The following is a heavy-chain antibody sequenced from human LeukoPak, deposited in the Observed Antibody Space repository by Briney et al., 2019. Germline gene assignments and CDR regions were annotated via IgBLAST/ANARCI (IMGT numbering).Heavy chain of an antibody. V-gene: IGHV3-15*01. Sequence: GGSLRPSCAASGFTFSNAWMSWVRQAPGKGLEWVGRIKSKTDGGTTDYAAPVKGRFTISRDDSKNTLYLQMNSLKTEDTAVYYCTTRAPGQRLTRLRWGQGTLVTVSS. CDR1: GFTFSNAW. D-gene: IGHD6-25*01. J-gene: IGHJ4*02. CDR3: TTRAPGQRLTRLR. CDR2: IKSKTDGGTT.